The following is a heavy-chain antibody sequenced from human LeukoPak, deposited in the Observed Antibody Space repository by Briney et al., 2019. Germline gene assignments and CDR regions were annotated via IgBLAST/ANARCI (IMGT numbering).Heavy chain of an antibody. CDR3: ARDGPGIAAAAPRY. CDR2: IKQDGSEK. Sequence: GGSLRLSCAASGFTFSSYWMSWVRQAPGKGLEWVANIKQDGSEKYYVDPVKGRFTISRDNAKNSLYLRMNSLRAEDTAVYYCARDGPGIAAAAPRYWGQGTLVTVSS. CDR1: GFTFSSYW. J-gene: IGHJ4*02. D-gene: IGHD6-13*01. V-gene: IGHV3-7*03.